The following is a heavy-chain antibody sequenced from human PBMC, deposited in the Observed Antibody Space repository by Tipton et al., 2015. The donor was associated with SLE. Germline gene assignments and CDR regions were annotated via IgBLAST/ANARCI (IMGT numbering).Heavy chain of an antibody. CDR3: ARGGRGIVVRHYFDY. J-gene: IGHJ4*02. CDR2: INHSGST. D-gene: IGHD1-26*01. CDR1: GGSFSGYY. V-gene: IGHV4-34*01. Sequence: TLSLTCAVYGGSFSGYYWSWIRQPPGKGLEWIGEINHSGSTNYNPSLKSRVTISVDTSKNQFSLKLSSVTAADTAVYYCARGGRGIVVRHYFDYWGQGTLVTVSS.